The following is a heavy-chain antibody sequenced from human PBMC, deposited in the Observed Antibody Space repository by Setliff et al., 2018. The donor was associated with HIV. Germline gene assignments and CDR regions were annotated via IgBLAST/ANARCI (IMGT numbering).Heavy chain of an antibody. CDR2: ISPNFGHT. D-gene: IGHD6-19*01. J-gene: IGHJ6*02. V-gene: IGHV1-18*01. CDR3: ARLGSGWSDSYYYAMDI. Sequence: ASVKVSCKASGYTFTTYGISWVRQAPGHGLEWMGWISPNFGHTKYAQKFLDRVAMTVDTATSRVYMELRSLRSDDTAVYFCARLGSGWSDSYYYAMDIWGQGTTVTVSS. CDR1: GYTFTTYG.